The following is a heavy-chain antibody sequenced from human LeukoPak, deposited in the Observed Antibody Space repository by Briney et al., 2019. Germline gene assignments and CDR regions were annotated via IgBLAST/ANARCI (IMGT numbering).Heavy chain of an antibody. J-gene: IGHJ4*02. CDR1: GFTFSSYG. D-gene: IGHD3-10*01. V-gene: IGHV3-30*18. CDR3: AKGLIGSWFLDY. Sequence: PGGSLRLSCAASGFTFSSYGMHWVRQAPGKGLEWVAVISYDGSNKYYADSVRGRFTISRDNSKNTLSLQMNSLRAEDTAVYYCAKGLIGSWFLDYWGQGTLVTVSS. CDR2: ISYDGSNK.